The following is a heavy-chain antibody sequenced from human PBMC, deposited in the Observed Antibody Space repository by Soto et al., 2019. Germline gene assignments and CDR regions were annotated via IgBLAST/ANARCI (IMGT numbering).Heavy chain of an antibody. CDR3: AKDSGSIWFGELLPFDY. D-gene: IGHD3-10*01. J-gene: IGHJ4*02. CDR1: GFTISRYA. V-gene: IGHV3-23*01. CDR2: ISGSGGST. Sequence: RVPCAAAGFTISRYAMSWVSQDKGKGLEWASAISGSGGSTYYADSVKGRFTISRDNSKNTLYLQMNSLRAEDTAVYYCAKDSGSIWFGELLPFDYWGQGTLVTVSS.